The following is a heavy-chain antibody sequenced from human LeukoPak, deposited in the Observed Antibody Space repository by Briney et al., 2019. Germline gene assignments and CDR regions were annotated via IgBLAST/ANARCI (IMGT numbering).Heavy chain of an antibody. CDR2: INPSGGST. V-gene: IGHV1-46*01. CDR1: GYTFTSYY. CDR3: ARDDIARARYYYYMDV. J-gene: IGHJ6*03. Sequence: ASVTVSCKACGYTFTSYYLHWVRQARGQGLEWMGIINPSGGSTKYGEKCQGRVTMTRDMSTSTVYMELSSLRSEDTAVYYCARDDIARARYYYYMDVWGKGTTVTVSS. D-gene: IGHD2-15*01.